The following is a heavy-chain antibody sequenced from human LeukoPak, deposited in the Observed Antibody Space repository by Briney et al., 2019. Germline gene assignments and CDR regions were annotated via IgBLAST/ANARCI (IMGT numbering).Heavy chain of an antibody. CDR1: GFTFSSYS. CDR3: ASHSSGWSKFDY. J-gene: IGHJ4*02. CDR2: ISSSSSYI. V-gene: IGHV3-21*01. D-gene: IGHD6-19*01. Sequence: GGSLRLSCAASGFTFSSYSMNWVRQAPGKGLEWVSSISSSSSYIYYADSVKGRFTISRDNAKNSLYLQMNSLRAEDTAVYYCASHSSGWSKFDYWGQGTLVTVSS.